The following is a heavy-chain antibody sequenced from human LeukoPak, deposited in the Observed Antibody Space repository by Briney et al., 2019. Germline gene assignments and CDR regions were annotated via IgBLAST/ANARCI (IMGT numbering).Heavy chain of an antibody. V-gene: IGHV1-46*01. J-gene: IGHJ5*02. D-gene: IGHD6-13*01. CDR2: INPSGGST. Sequence: ASVKVSCKASGYTFTSYYMHWVRQAPGQGLEWMGIINPSGGSTSYAQKFQGRVTMTEDTSTDTAYMELSSLRSEDTAVYYCAPGVAAAGTTFWFDPWGQGTLVTASS. CDR1: GYTFTSYY. CDR3: APGVAAAGTTFWFDP.